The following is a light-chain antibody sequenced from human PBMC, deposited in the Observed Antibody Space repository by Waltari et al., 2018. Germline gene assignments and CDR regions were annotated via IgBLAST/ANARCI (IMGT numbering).Light chain of an antibody. J-gene: IGLJ1*01. CDR2: DVS. CDR3: SSYTSSSTYV. CDR1: SSDIGAYNY. V-gene: IGLV2-14*01. Sequence: QSALTQPASVSGSPGQSITISCTGTSSDIGAYNYFSWYQKNPGKAPKVMIYDVSNRPPGVSSRFSGSKSGNTSSLTISGLQAEDEADYYCSSYTSSSTYVFGSGTMVTVL.